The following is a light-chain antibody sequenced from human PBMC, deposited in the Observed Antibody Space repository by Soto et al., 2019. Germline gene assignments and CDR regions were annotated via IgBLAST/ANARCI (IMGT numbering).Light chain of an antibody. J-gene: IGKJ3*01. CDR1: QSISNY. Sequence: DIQMTQSPSSLSASVGDRIAITCRAGQSISNYLNWYQQKPGKTPELLIYAASSLQSGVPSRFSGSGSGTDFTLTINSLQPEDFATYYCQQSYSTPPVTFGPGTRVDIK. CDR3: QQSYSTPPVT. V-gene: IGKV1-39*01. CDR2: AAS.